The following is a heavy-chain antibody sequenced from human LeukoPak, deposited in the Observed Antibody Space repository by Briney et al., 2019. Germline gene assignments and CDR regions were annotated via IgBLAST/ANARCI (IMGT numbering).Heavy chain of an antibody. V-gene: IGHV4-59*01. D-gene: IGHD2-21*01. CDR2: IYYSGST. Sequence: SETLSLTCTVSGGSISSYYWSCIRQPPGKGLEWIGYIYYSGSTNYNPSLKSRVTISVDTSKNQFSLKLSSVTAADTAVYYCARTPQVSWFDPWGQGTLVTVSS. CDR1: GGSISSYY. J-gene: IGHJ5*02. CDR3: ARTPQVSWFDP.